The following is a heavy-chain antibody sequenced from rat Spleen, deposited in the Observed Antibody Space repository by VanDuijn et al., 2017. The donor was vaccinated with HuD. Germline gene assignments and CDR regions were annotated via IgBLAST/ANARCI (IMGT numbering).Heavy chain of an antibody. CDR3: ARHYYSGPCVMDA. J-gene: IGHJ4*01. CDR1: GHSITTSYR. CDR2: VNSAGTT. V-gene: IGHV3-3*01. Sequence: EVQLQESGPGLVKPSQSLSLTCSVTGHSITTSYRWNWIRKFPGNKLEWLGYVNSAGTTNYNPSLKSRISITRDTSKNQFFLQVNSVTTEDTATYYCARHYYSGPCVMDAWGQGASVTVSS. D-gene: IGHD1-1*01.